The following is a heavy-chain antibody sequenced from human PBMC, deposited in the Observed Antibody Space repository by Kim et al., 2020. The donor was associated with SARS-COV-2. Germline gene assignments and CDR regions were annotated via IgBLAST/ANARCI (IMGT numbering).Heavy chain of an antibody. CDR2: INSDGSST. J-gene: IGHJ3*02. CDR3: ARVRAYYADDAFDI. D-gene: IGHD2-2*01. CDR1: GFTFSSYW. Sequence: GGSLRLSCAASGFTFSSYWMHWVRQAPGKGLVWVSRINSDGSSTSYADSVKGRFTISRDNAKNTLYLQMNSLRAEDTAVYYCARVRAYYADDAFDIWGQGTMVTVSS. V-gene: IGHV3-74*01.